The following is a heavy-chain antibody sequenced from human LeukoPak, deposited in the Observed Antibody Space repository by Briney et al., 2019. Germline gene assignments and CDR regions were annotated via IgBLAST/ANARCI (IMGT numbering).Heavy chain of an antibody. V-gene: IGHV3-23*05. J-gene: IGHJ4*02. CDR2: FKTNYNQV. CDR1: GFTFSDYA. CDR3: ARSVPDYTRFDF. Sequence: GGSLRLSCVASGFTFSDYAMDWVRQAPGKGLEWVSTFKTNYNQVYYAESVRGRFTISTDNSKNTAYLQMNSLRVEDTALYYCARSVPDYTRFDFWGQGALVTVSS. D-gene: IGHD4-11*01.